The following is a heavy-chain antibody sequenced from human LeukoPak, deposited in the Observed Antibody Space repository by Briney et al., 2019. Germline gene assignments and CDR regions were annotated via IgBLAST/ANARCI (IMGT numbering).Heavy chain of an antibody. CDR2: IYSGGST. CDR3: ARVYSSGWYSVTPPYYFDY. J-gene: IGHJ4*02. V-gene: IGHV3-66*01. D-gene: IGHD6-19*01. Sequence: GGSLRLSCAASGFTVSSNYMSWVRQAPGKGLEWVSVIYSGGSTYYADSVKGRFTISRDNSKNTLYLQMNSLRAEDTAVYYCARVYSSGWYSVTPPYYFDYWGQGTLVTVSS. CDR1: GFTVSSNY.